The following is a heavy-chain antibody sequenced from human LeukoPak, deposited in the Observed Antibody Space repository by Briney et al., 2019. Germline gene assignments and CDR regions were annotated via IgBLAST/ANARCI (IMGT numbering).Heavy chain of an antibody. D-gene: IGHD2-15*01. CDR2: ISGSGGST. Sequence: GGSLRLSCAASGFIVTNAWMNWVRQAPGKGLEWVSAISGSGGSTYNADPVKGRFTISRDNSKNTLNLQMNSLRAEDTAVYYCAKLGYCSGGSCYSGYFDYWGQGTLVTVSS. CDR3: AKLGYCSGGSCYSGYFDY. CDR1: GFIVTNAW. V-gene: IGHV3-23*01. J-gene: IGHJ4*02.